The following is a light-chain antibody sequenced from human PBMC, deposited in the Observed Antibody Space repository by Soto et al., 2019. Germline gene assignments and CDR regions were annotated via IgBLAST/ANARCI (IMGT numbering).Light chain of an antibody. CDR1: QSVQCTDGKTY. V-gene: IGKV2-30*01. CDR2: KVS. J-gene: IGKJ5*01. Sequence: DVVMTQSPLALPVTPGHPASSSFRSSQSVQCTDGKTYLHWFHQRPGQSPRRLLYKVSNRDPGVPDRFSGSGSGTDFTLEISRVEAEDVGVYYCMQGSYWPWTFGQGTRLEIK. CDR3: MQGSYWPWT.